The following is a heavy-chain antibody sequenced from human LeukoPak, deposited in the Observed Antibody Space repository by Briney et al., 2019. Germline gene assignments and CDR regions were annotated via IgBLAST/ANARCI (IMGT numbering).Heavy chain of an antibody. CDR3: AKDWGPYSSSWYGDAFDI. D-gene: IGHD6-13*01. CDR2: IDLSGSTL. V-gene: IGHV3-48*04. J-gene: IGHJ3*02. Sequence: PGGSLRLSCAASGFTFSSYTMNWVRQAPGKGLEWVSYIDLSGSTLYYVDSVKGRFTNSRDNAKNSLYLQMNSLRAEDTAVYYCAKDWGPYSSSWYGDAFDIWGQGTMVTVSS. CDR1: GFTFSSYT.